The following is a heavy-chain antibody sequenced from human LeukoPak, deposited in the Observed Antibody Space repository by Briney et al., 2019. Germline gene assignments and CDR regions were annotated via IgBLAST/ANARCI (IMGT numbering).Heavy chain of an antibody. Sequence: SQTLSLTCAISGDSVSSNSAVWHWIRQSPSRGLEWLGKTYYRSRWYNDSAVSVKSRITISPDTSKNQFSLHLNSVTPEDTAVYYCAMTGCANNNCLYYFVSWGQGTLVTVSS. J-gene: IGHJ4*02. V-gene: IGHV6-1*01. CDR2: TYYRSRWYN. D-gene: IGHD1-20*01. CDR3: AMTGCANNNCLYYFVS. CDR1: GDSVSSNSAV.